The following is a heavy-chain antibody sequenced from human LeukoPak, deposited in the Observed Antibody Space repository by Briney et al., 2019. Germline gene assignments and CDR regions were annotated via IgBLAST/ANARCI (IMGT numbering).Heavy chain of an antibody. V-gene: IGHV5-51*01. Sequence: KVGESLKISCKGSGYSFPNYWIGWVRQMPGRGLEWMGIPGDSDTRYSPSFQGQVTISADKSISTAYLQWSSLKASDTAMFYCARLAPDDYGSGTYPWYFDLWGRGTLVTVSS. CDR2: PGDSDT. J-gene: IGHJ2*01. CDR1: GYSFPNYW. CDR3: ARLAPDDYGSGTYPWYFDL. D-gene: IGHD3-10*01.